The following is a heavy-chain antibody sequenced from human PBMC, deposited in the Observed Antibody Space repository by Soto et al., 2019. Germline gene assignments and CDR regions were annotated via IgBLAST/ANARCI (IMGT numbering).Heavy chain of an antibody. V-gene: IGHV1-69*13. D-gene: IGHD3-9*01. CDR3: ARGGLRYFDWLSNWFDP. J-gene: IGHJ5*02. CDR1: GGTFSSYA. Sequence: SVKVSCKASGGTFSSYAISWVRQAPGQGLEWMGGIIPIFGTANYAQKFQGRVTITADESTSTAYMELSSLRSEDTAVYYCARGGLRYFDWLSNWFDPWGQGTLVTVSS. CDR2: IIPIFGTA.